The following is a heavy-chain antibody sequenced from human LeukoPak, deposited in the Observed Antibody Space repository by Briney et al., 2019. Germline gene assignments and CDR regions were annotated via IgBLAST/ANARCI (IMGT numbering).Heavy chain of an antibody. CDR2: INLDGSVR. D-gene: IGHD3-22*01. V-gene: IGHV3-7*02. Sequence: GGSLRLSCAASGFTLSGDWMSWVRQAPGKGLEWVANINLDGSVRHYVDSARGRFTISRDNAKNSLYLQMNSLRAEDTALYYCATSDDSSGSDWGQGTLVTVSS. CDR3: ATSDDSSGSD. J-gene: IGHJ4*02. CDR1: GFTLSGDW.